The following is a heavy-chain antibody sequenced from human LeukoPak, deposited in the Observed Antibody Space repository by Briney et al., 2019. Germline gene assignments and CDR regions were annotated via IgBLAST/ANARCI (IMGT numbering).Heavy chain of an antibody. V-gene: IGHV4-59*01. J-gene: IGHJ4*02. CDR3: ARDFREAAAGTFDY. CDR2: IYYSGST. CDR1: GDSISSYY. Sequence: PSETLSLTYTVSGDSISSYYWSWIRQPPGKGLEWIGYIYYSGSTNYNPSLKSRVTISVDTSKNQFSLKLSSVTAADTAVYYCARDFREAAAGTFDYWGQGTLVTVSS. D-gene: IGHD6-13*01.